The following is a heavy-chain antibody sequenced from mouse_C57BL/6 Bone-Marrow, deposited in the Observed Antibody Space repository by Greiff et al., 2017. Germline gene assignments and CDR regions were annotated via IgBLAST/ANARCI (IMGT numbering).Heavy chain of an antibody. V-gene: IGHV1-72*01. Sequence: QVQLKQPGAELVKPGASVKLSCKASGYTFTSYWMHWVKQRPGRGLEWIGRIDPNSGGTKYNEKFKSKATLTVDKPSSTAYMQLSSLTSEDSAVYYCASIYYHGSSPIDYWGQGTTLTVSS. J-gene: IGHJ2*01. CDR3: ASIYYHGSSPIDY. CDR2: IDPNSGGT. CDR1: GYTFTSYW. D-gene: IGHD1-1*01.